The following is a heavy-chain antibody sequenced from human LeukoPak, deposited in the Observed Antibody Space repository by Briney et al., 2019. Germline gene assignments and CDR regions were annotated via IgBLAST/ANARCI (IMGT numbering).Heavy chain of an antibody. Sequence: GGSLRLSCVGSEFIFSNYWMTWVRQAPGKGPEWVSVIYSGGSTYYADPVKGRFTISRDNSKNTLYLQMNSLRAEDTAVYYCARGGRYDSSGYNDYWGQGTLVTVSS. D-gene: IGHD3-22*01. CDR3: ARGGRYDSSGYNDY. V-gene: IGHV3-66*01. CDR2: IYSGGST. CDR1: EFIFSNYW. J-gene: IGHJ4*02.